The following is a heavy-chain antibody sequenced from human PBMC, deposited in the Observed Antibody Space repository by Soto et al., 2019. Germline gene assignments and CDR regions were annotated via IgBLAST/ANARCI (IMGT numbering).Heavy chain of an antibody. CDR1: GFTFSIYG. V-gene: IGHV3-30*18. CDR3: AKVALRQWLVDY. D-gene: IGHD6-19*01. CDR2: ISYDGSNK. Sequence: PGGSLRLSCAASGFTFSIYGMHWVRQAPGKGLEWVAVISYDGSNKYYADSVKGRFTISRDNSKNTLYLQMNSLRAEDTAVYYCAKVALRQWLVDYWGQGTLVTVS. J-gene: IGHJ4*02.